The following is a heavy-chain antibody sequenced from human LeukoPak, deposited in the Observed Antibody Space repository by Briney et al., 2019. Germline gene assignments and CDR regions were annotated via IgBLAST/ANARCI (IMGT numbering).Heavy chain of an antibody. CDR2: IRSKANSHAT. J-gene: IGHJ3*02. CDR1: GLTFSGSA. V-gene: IGHV3-73*01. CDR3: TSSIYYYNSRTAAFDI. Sequence: SGGSLRLSCAASGLTFSGSAVHWVRQAYGKGLEWVGCIRSKANSHATAYAASVKGRFTISRDDSKNTAYLQMNSLKTEDTAVYYCTSSIYYYNSRTAAFDIWGQGTMVTVSS. D-gene: IGHD3-22*01.